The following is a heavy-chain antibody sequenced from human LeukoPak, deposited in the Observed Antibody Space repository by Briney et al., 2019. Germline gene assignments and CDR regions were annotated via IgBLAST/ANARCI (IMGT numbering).Heavy chain of an antibody. CDR2: ISYDGSNK. CDR3: ARLRGLYSDTNRYQTALDC. J-gene: IGHJ4*02. D-gene: IGHD1-26*01. V-gene: IGHV3-30*04. CDR1: GFTFSSYA. Sequence: PGRSLRLSCAASGFTFSSYAMHWVRQAPGKGLEWVAVISYDGSNKYYADSVKGRFTISRDNSKNTLYLQMNSLRAEDTAVYYCARLRGLYSDTNRYQTALDCWGQGTLVTVSS.